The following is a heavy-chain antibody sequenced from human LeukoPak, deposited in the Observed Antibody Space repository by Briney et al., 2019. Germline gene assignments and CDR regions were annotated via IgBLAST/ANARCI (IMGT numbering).Heavy chain of an antibody. CDR3: ARDWEAAGAHDYGDKYEAYNWFDP. Sequence: TSSETLSLTCTVSGGSIRSYYWSWLRQPPGKGLEWIGYIYYSGSTNYNPSLKSRVTISVDTSKNQFSLKLSSVTAADTAVYYCARDWEAAGAHDYGDKYEAYNWFDPWGQGTLVTVSS. V-gene: IGHV4-59*01. J-gene: IGHJ5*02. CDR1: GGSIRSYY. CDR2: IYYSGST. D-gene: IGHD4-17*01.